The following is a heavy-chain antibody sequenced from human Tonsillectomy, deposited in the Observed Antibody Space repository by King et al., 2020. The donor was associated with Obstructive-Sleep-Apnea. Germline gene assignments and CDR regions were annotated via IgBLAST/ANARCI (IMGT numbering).Heavy chain of an antibody. CDR2: INSDGSTT. Sequence: VQLVESGGGLVQPGGSLRLSSAASGFIFSSYRMHWVRQAPGKGLVWVSRINSDGSTTSHADSVKGRFTISRDNAKNTLYLQMNSLRAEDTAVYYCARAGSSSWYLFDYWGQGTLVTVSS. CDR1: GFIFSSYR. V-gene: IGHV3-74*01. CDR3: ARAGSSSWYLFDY. D-gene: IGHD6-13*01. J-gene: IGHJ4*02.